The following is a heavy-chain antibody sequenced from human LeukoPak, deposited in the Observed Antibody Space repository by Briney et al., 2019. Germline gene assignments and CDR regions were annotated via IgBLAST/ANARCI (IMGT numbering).Heavy chain of an antibody. D-gene: IGHD2-15*01. J-gene: IGHJ4*02. CDR2: INHSGST. V-gene: IGHV4-34*01. Sequence: NSSETLSLTCAAYGGSFSGYYWSWIRQPPGKGLEWIGEINHSGSTNYNPSLKSRVTISVDTSKNQFSLKLSSVTAADTAVYYCARVCSGGSCLTTDDYWGQGTLVTVSS. CDR3: ARVCSGGSCLTTDDY. CDR1: GGSFSGYY.